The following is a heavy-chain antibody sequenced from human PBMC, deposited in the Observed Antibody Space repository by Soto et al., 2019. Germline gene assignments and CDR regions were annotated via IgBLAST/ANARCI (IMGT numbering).Heavy chain of an antibody. CDR3: ARDRLLGVAAPTYYMDV. CDR1: GGTFSSYT. Sequence: ASVKVSCKASGGTFSSYTISWVRQAPGQGLEWMGRIIPILGIANYAQKFQGRVTITADKSTSTAYMELSSLRSEDTAVYYCARDRLLGVAAPTYYMDVWGKGTTVTVSS. CDR2: IIPILGIA. D-gene: IGHD2-15*01. J-gene: IGHJ6*03. V-gene: IGHV1-69*04.